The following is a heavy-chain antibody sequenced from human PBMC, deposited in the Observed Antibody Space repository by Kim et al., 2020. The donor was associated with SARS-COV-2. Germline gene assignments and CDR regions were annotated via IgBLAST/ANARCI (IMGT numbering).Heavy chain of an antibody. V-gene: IGHV4-59*01. J-gene: IGHJ3*02. CDR3: AREGGATTLAAFDI. D-gene: IGHD1-26*01. Sequence: NPSLKGRVTISVDTSKNQFALKLSSVTAADTAVYYCAREGGATTLAAFDIWGQGTMVTVSS.